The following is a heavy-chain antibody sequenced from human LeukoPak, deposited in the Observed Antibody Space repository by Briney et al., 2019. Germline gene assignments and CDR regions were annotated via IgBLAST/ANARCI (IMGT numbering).Heavy chain of an antibody. D-gene: IGHD5-24*01. J-gene: IGHJ5*02. CDR1: GYTFAGYH. CDR2: INPDSGGT. CDR3: ARDRGNAYRLNWFDP. V-gene: IGHV1-2*02. Sequence: GASEKVSCKASGYTFAGYHMHWVRQAPGQGLEWMGWINPDSGGTKYAQKFQGRVTMTRDTSISTAYMELSRLRSDDTAVYYCARDRGNAYRLNWFDPWGQGTLVTVSS.